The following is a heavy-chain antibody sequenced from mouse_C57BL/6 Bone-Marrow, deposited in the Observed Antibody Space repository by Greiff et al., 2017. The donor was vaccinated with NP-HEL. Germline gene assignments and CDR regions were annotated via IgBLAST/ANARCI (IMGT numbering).Heavy chain of an antibody. CDR2: IRNKANGYTT. CDR1: GFTFTDYY. D-gene: IGHD2-4*01. V-gene: IGHV7-3*01. CDR3: ARSIYYDYADDPFYAMVY. J-gene: IGHJ4*01. Sequence: EVMLVESGGGLVQPGGSLSLSCAASGFTFTDYYMSWVRQPPGKALEWLVFIRNKANGYTTEYSASVKGRFTISRDNSQSILYLQMNALRAEDSATYYCARSIYYDYADDPFYAMVYWGQGTSVTVSS.